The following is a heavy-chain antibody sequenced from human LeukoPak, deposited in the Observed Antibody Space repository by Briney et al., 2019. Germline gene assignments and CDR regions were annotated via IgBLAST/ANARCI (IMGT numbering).Heavy chain of an antibody. CDR2: ISAYTGNT. Sequence: ASVKVSCKASGYVLSSYGVSWLRQAPGQGLEWMAWISAYTGNTNYRQHFQDRVTVTTDSSTNSAYMELRDLRSDDTAIYYCARTSGFSPSYYFDSWGQGTLVTVSS. D-gene: IGHD3-3*01. CDR3: ARTSGFSPSYYFDS. CDR1: GYVLSSYG. J-gene: IGHJ4*02. V-gene: IGHV1-18*01.